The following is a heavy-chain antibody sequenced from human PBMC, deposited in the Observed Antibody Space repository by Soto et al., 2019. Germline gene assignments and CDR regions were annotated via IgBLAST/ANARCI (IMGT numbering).Heavy chain of an antibody. CDR3: VRGRRTCTTDQCCSDFDY. Sequence: QVQLVQSGAEVKTPGASVMLSCKASGYTFTDYAIQWVRQAPGQRLEWLGWVISDSGKTDYSQKFQGRLSMTRDTSASTAYMALNSLRSEDTAVYFCVRGRRTCTTDQCCSDFDYWGQGSLVTVSS. J-gene: IGHJ4*02. CDR1: GYTFTDYA. CDR2: VISDSGKT. D-gene: IGHD2-8*01. V-gene: IGHV1-3*01.